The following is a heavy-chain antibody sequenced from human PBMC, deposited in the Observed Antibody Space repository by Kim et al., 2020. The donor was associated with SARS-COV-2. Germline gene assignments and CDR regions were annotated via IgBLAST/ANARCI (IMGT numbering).Heavy chain of an antibody. V-gene: IGHV4-59*09. J-gene: IGHJ6*03. CDR3: ARGPPAPYYYYYYMDV. Sequence: SLKSRVTISVDTSKNQFSLKLSSVTAADTAVYYCARGPPAPYYYYYYMDVWGKGTTVTVSS.